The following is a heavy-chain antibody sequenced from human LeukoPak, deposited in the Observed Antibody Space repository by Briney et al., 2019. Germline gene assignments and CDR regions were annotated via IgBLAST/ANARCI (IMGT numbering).Heavy chain of an antibody. V-gene: IGHV1-69*04. CDR2: IIPILGIA. J-gene: IGHJ6*03. Sequence: ASVKVSCKASGGTFSSYAISWVRQAPGQGLEWMGRIIPILGIANYAQKFQGRVTITTDESTSTAYMELSSLRSEDTAVYYCARVVAAAGPDYYYYMDVWGKGTTVTVSS. CDR3: ARVVAAAGPDYYYYMDV. CDR1: GGTFSSYA. D-gene: IGHD6-13*01.